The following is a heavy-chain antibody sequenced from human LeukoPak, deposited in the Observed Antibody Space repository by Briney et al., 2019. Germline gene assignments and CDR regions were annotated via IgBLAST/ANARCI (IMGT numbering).Heavy chain of an antibody. CDR1: GGSITSGRYY. D-gene: IGHD6-6*01. J-gene: IGHJ4*02. V-gene: IGHV4-61*02. Sequence: NTSQTLSLTCTVSGGSITSGRYYWSWIRQPAGKGLEWIGRISTSGSTNYNPSLKSRVTISVDTSKNQFSLKLSSVTAADTAVYYCARRHVQYSSSSDPYYFDYWGQGTLVTVSS. CDR3: ARRHVQYSSSSDPYYFDY. CDR2: ISTSGST.